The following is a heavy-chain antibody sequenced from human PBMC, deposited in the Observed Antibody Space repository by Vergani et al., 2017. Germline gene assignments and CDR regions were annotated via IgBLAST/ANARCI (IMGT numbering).Heavy chain of an antibody. V-gene: IGHV3-49*04. CDR1: GFSFGDYA. J-gene: IGHJ4*02. D-gene: IGHD3-22*01. CDR2: IRNKAYGETT. CDR3: ARLSYDTTPYLQGGYDC. Sequence: EVQLVESGGGLVPPGRSLRLSCAASGFSFGDYAMTWVRQAPGKGLEWVAFIRNKAYGETTEYAASVKGRFTISRDNSKNMLYLQMNSLRAEDTAVYYCARLSYDTTPYLQGGYDCWGQGTLVSVSS.